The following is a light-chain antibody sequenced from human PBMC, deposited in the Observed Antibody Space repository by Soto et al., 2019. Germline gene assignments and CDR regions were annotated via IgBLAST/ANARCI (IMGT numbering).Light chain of an antibody. Sequence: QPASVSGSPGQSITISCTGTSSDVGGYNYVSWYQHHPGKAPKLMIYDVTNRPSGVSNRFSGSKSGNTASLTISGLQAEDEADYYCTSYTTSSPYLVFGGGTKLTVL. CDR3: TSYTTSSPYLV. J-gene: IGLJ3*02. CDR1: SSDVGGYNY. V-gene: IGLV2-14*03. CDR2: DVT.